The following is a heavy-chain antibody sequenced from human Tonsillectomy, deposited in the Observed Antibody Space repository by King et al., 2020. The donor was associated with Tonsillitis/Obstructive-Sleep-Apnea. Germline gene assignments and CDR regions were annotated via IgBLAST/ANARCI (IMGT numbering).Heavy chain of an antibody. CDR1: GFTFSICA. CDR3: ARDSGFGVIVSNNWFDP. J-gene: IGHJ5*02. V-gene: IGHV3-30*04. CDR2: ISYDGRNK. Sequence: VQLVESGGGVVQPGRSLRLSCAASGFTFSICAMHWVRQAPGKGLKWVALISYDGRNKYYADSVKGRFTISRDNSKNTLYLQMNSLRAEDTAVYYCARDSGFGVIVSNNWFDPWGQGTLVTVSS. D-gene: IGHD3-16*02.